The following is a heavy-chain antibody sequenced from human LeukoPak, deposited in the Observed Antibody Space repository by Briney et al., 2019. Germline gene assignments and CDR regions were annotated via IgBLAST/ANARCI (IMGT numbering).Heavy chain of an antibody. V-gene: IGHV1-2*02. CDR2: INPNSGGT. J-gene: IGHJ3*02. Sequence: ASVKVSCKASGYTFTGYYMHWVRQAPGQGLEWMGWINPNSGGTNYAQKFQGRVTMTRDTSISTAYMELSRLRSDDTAVYYCARDLRDESKIDAFDIWGQGTMVTVSS. CDR1: GYTFTGYY. CDR3: ARDLRDESKIDAFDI. D-gene: IGHD4-11*01.